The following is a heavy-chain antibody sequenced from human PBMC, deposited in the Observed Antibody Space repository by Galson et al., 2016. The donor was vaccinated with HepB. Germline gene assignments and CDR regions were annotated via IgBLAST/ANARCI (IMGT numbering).Heavy chain of an antibody. CDR1: GDSVSTDSAA. D-gene: IGHD6-13*01. V-gene: IGHV6-1*01. CDR2: TYYRSKWYS. CDR3: ARDWGGIYGSSTSFDY. Sequence: CAISGDSVSTDSAAWNWIRQSPSRGLEWLGRTYYRSKWYSDYATSVKSRIIFKPDTSKNQVSLQLNSVTPEDPAVYYCARDWGGIYGSSTSFDYWGEGTLVIVAS. J-gene: IGHJ4*02.